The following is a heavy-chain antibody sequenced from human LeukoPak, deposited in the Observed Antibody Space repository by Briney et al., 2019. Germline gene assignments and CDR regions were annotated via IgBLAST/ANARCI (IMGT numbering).Heavy chain of an antibody. V-gene: IGHV4-38-2*02. D-gene: IGHD3-10*01. CDR2: IYYSGST. CDR1: GYSISSGYY. J-gene: IGHJ4*02. Sequence: SETLSLTCTVSGYSISSGYYWGWIRQPPGKGLEWIGNIYYSGSTYNNPSLKSRVTISVDTSKNQFSLNLTSVTAADTAVYYCARAFENFGEFAGWYFDYWGQGTLVTVSS. CDR3: ARAFENFGEFAGWYFDY.